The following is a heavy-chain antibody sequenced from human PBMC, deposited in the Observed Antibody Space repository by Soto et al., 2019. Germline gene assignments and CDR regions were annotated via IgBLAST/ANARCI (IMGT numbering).Heavy chain of an antibody. CDR1: GYTFTSYY. CDR3: ARDLRTMHYYYGMDV. Sequence: ASVKVSGKASGYTFTSYYMHWVRQAPGQGLEWMGIINPSGGSTSYAQKFQGRVTMTRDTSTSTVYMELSSLRSEGTAVYYCARDLRTMHYYYGMDVWGQGTTVTVSS. J-gene: IGHJ6*02. CDR2: INPSGGST. D-gene: IGHD1-7*01. V-gene: IGHV1-46*01.